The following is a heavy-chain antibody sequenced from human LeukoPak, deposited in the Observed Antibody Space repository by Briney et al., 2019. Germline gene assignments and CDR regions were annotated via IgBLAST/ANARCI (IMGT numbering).Heavy chain of an antibody. CDR2: IYYSGRT. Sequence: SETLSLTCTVSGGSISSSTHYWGWIRQPPGEGLEWIGSIYYSGRTYYNPSLKSRVTISVDTSKNQFSLKLSSVTAADTAVYYCARPDQRGYSYGYSAFDIWGQGTMVTVSS. D-gene: IGHD5-18*01. V-gene: IGHV4-39*01. CDR3: ARPDQRGYSYGYSAFDI. J-gene: IGHJ3*02. CDR1: GGSISSSTHY.